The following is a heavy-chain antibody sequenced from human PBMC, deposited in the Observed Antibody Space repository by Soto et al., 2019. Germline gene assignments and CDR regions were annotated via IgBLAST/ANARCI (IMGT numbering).Heavy chain of an antibody. V-gene: IGHV1-2*04. D-gene: IGHD3-3*01. CDR2: INPNSGGT. CDR1: GYTFTGYY. CDR3: ARESGYSYYYYGMDV. Sequence: ASVKVSCKASGYTFTGYYMHWVRQAPGQGLEWMGWINPNSGGTNYAQKFQGWVTMTRDTSISTAYMELSRLRSDDTAVYYCARESGYSYYYYGMDVWGQGTTVTVSS. J-gene: IGHJ6*02.